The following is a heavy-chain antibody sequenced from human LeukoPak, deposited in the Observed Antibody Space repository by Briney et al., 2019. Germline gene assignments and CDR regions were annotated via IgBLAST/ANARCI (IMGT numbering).Heavy chain of an antibody. CDR3: ARDFNHAFDY. CDR1: GFTFSSYA. D-gene: IGHD1-14*01. V-gene: IGHV3-30-3*01. CDR2: ISYDGSNK. Sequence: GRSLRLSCAASGFTFSSYAMHWVRQAPGKGLEWVAVISYDGSNKYYADSVRGRFTISRDNAKNSLYLQMNSLRAEDTAIYYCARDFNHAFDYWGQGILVTVSS. J-gene: IGHJ4*02.